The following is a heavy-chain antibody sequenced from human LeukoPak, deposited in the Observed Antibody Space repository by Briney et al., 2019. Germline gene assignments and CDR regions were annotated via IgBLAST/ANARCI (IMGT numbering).Heavy chain of an antibody. CDR3: ARGADSSGYYSIFYFDY. J-gene: IGHJ4*02. CDR1: GGSISSSSYY. Sequence: KSSETLSLTCTVSGGSISSSSYYWGWIRQPPGKGLEWIGYIYYSGSTNYNPSLKSRVTISVDTSKNQFSLKLSSVTAADTAVYYCARGADSSGYYSIFYFDYWGQGTLVTVSS. V-gene: IGHV4-61*05. CDR2: IYYSGST. D-gene: IGHD3-22*01.